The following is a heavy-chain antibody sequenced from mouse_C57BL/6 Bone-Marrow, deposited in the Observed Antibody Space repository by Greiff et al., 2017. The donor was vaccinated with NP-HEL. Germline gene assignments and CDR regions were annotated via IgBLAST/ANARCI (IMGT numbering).Heavy chain of an antibody. Sequence: EVQLVESGGGLVQPGGSLSLSCAASGFTFTDYYMSWVRQPPGKALEWLGFIRNKANGYTTEYSASVKGRFTISRDNSQSILYLQMNALRAEDSATYYCARLGTTVVALYAMDYWGQGTSVTVSS. V-gene: IGHV7-3*01. CDR2: IRNKANGYTT. CDR3: ARLGTTVVALYAMDY. CDR1: GFTFTDYY. J-gene: IGHJ4*01. D-gene: IGHD1-1*01.